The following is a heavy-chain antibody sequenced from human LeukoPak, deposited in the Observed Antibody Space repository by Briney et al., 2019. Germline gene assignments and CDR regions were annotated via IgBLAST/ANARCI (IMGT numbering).Heavy chain of an antibody. D-gene: IGHD5-12*01. V-gene: IGHV4-59*12. CDR1: GGSISSYY. CDR3: AKSGYDYAFDI. Sequence: SETLSLTCTVSGGSISSYYWSWIRRPPGKGLEWIGHIYSSGSTNYNPSLKSRVTISVDTSKNQFSLKLSSVTAADTAVYYCAKSGYDYAFDIWGQGTMVTVSS. CDR2: IYSSGST. J-gene: IGHJ3*02.